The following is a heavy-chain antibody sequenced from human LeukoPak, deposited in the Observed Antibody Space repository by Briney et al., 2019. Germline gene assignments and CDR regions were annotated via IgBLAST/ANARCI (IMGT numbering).Heavy chain of an antibody. CDR3: ARAGKYSGSWYEVPNLDH. CDR1: GGTFSSYA. CDR2: IIPILGIA. Sequence: SVKVSCKASGGTFSSYAISWVRQAPGQGLEWVGRIIPILGIANYAQKFQGRITITADKSTSTAYMELSSLRSEDTAVYYCARAGKYSGSWYEVPNLDHWGQGTLVTVSS. D-gene: IGHD6-13*01. V-gene: IGHV1-69*04. J-gene: IGHJ4*02.